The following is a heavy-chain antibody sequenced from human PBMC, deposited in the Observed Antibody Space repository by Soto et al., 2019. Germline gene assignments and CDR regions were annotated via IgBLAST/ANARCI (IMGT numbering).Heavy chain of an antibody. V-gene: IGHV3-48*02. J-gene: IGHJ4*02. Sequence: GGSLRLSCAASGFTFSSYSMNWVRQAPGKGLEWVSYISSSSSTIYYADSVKGRFTISRDNAKNSLYLQMNSLRDEDTAVYYCARDLVTMIVVVNQNSPFDYWGQGTLVTVSS. D-gene: IGHD3-22*01. CDR1: GFTFSSYS. CDR2: ISSSSSTI. CDR3: ARDLVTMIVVVNQNSPFDY.